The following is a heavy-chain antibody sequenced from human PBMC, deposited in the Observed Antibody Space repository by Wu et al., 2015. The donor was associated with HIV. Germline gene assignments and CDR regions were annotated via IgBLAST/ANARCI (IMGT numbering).Heavy chain of an antibody. V-gene: IGHV1-2*02. J-gene: IGHJ4*02. CDR1: GYTFADYY. Sequence: QVQLLQSGAEVKKPGASVMDSCKASGYTFADYYMYWVRQAPGQGLEWMGWINPNRGGTKYAQKFQGRVTMTRDTAVSTAYMELNSLRSDDTAVYYCARLQSLSGFYSNADYWGQGTLVTVSS. CDR3: ARLQSLSGFYSNADY. D-gene: IGHD3-22*01. CDR2: INPNRGGT.